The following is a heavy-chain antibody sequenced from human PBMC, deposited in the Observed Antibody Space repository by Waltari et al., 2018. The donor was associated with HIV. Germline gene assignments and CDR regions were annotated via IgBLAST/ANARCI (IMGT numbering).Heavy chain of an antibody. Sequence: QLQLQESGPALLTTLDTLPPTCPVSGRSICIYYCSWIRQPPGKGLEWIGYIYYSGSTNYNPSLKSRVTISVDTSKNQFSLKLSSVTAADTAVYYCARAVVGATSPFDYWGQGTLVTVSS. D-gene: IGHD1-26*01. V-gene: IGHV4-59*01. CDR3: ARAVVGATSPFDY. CDR2: IYYSGST. CDR1: GRSICIYY. J-gene: IGHJ4*02.